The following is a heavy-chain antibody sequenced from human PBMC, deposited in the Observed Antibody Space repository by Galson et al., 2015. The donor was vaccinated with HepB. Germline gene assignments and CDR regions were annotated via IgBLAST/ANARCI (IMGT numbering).Heavy chain of an antibody. CDR3: AKDQPTTMYYFDY. CDR1: GFSFSSYA. CDR2: IGASGGTT. D-gene: IGHD5-24*01. J-gene: IGHJ4*02. V-gene: IGHV3-23*01. Sequence: SLRLSCAVSGFSFSSYAMIWVRQAPGKGLEWVSSIGASGGTTYYADSVKGRFTITRDNSKNTLYLQMDTLRAEDTAIYYCAKDQPTTMYYFDYWGQGTLVTVSS.